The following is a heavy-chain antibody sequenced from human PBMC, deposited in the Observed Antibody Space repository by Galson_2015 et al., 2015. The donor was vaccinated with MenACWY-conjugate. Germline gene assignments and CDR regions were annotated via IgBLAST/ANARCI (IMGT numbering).Heavy chain of an antibody. V-gene: IGHV3-23*01. Sequence: SLRLSCAASGFTFSSYAMSWVRQAPGKGLEWVSASDSGGSTYYADSVKGRFTISRDNSKNTLYLQMNSLRAEDTAVFYCAKAPHVNIAATPPDYWGQGTLVTVSS. CDR3: AKAPHVNIAATPPDY. CDR2: SDSGGST. CDR1: GFTFSSYA. D-gene: IGHD5-12*01. J-gene: IGHJ4*02.